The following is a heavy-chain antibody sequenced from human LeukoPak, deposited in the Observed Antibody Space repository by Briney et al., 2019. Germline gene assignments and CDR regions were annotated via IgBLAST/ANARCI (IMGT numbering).Heavy chain of an antibody. Sequence: SETQSLLCSVSIDPIYRNPYHWGWVRQPPGKGLEWIGTIYYSGSIYYNQSLRGRVALSVDTSQNQFSMKLTSVTAADTALYYCWRLNTDCDFLFDSWGQGTLVTVSS. CDR3: WRLNTDCDFLFDS. D-gene: IGHD2-21*02. CDR2: IYYSGSI. CDR1: IDPIYRNPYH. V-gene: IGHV4-39*01. J-gene: IGHJ4*02.